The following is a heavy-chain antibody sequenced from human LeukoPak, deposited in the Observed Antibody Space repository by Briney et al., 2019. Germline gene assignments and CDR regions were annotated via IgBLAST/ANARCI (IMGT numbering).Heavy chain of an antibody. V-gene: IGHV4-30-4*08. J-gene: IGHJ4*02. Sequence: SQTLSLTCTVSGGPIRSSDYYWTWIRQHPGKGLEWIGYSYYSGSTYYNPSHKSRVTISVDRSKNQFSLKLSSVTAADTAVYYCARGPIDPSYFDYWGQGTLVTVSS. CDR3: ARGPIDPSYFDY. D-gene: IGHD2-21*01. CDR2: SYYSGST. CDR1: GGPIRSSDYY.